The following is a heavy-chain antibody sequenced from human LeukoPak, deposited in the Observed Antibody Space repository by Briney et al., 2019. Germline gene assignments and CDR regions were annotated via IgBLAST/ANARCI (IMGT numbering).Heavy chain of an antibody. CDR3: ARVGAGGAAFDI. CDR2: IIPILGIA. V-gene: IGHV1-69*04. D-gene: IGHD3-10*01. J-gene: IGHJ3*02. Sequence: SVKVSCKASGGTFSSYAISRVRQAPGQGLEWMGRIIPILGIANYAQKFQGRVTITADKSTSTAYMELSSLRSEDTAVYYCARVGAGGAAFDIWGQGTMVTVSS. CDR1: GGTFSSYA.